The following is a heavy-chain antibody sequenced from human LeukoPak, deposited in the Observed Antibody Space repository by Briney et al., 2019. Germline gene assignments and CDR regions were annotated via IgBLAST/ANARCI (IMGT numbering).Heavy chain of an antibody. CDR2: IGSGADL. J-gene: IGHJ5*02. D-gene: IGHD3-16*01. CDR1: GFAFGVHA. V-gene: IGHV3-23*01. CDR3: AKDWTPHNRVYDCLDA. Sequence: HPGGSLRLSCVGSGFAFGVHAMSWVRQAPGKGPGWVATIGSGADLFYAESVKGRFTISRDDPRNTVWLQMNSLRAEDTALYYCAKDWTPHNRVYDCLDAWGQGTQVTVSS.